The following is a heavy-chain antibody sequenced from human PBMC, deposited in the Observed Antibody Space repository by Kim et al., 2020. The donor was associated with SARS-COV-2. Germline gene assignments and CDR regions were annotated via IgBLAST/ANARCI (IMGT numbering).Heavy chain of an antibody. CDR3: ARSYSSGWYTAFDI. V-gene: IGHV3-64*01. J-gene: IGHJ3*02. Sequence: ANPVEGRFTISRDNSKNTLYLQMGSLRPDDMAIYYCARSYSSGWYTAFDIWGQGTMVSVSS. D-gene: IGHD6-13*01.